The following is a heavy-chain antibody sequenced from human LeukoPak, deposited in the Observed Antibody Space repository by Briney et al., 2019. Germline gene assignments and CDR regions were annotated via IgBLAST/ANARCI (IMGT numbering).Heavy chain of an antibody. V-gene: IGHV3-30*02. J-gene: IGHJ4*02. CDR3: AKGGAVVPAATGIDY. CDR1: GFTFSSYG. CDR2: IRYDGSNK. D-gene: IGHD2-2*01. Sequence: GGSLRLSCAASGFTFSSYGMHWVRQAPGKGLEWVAFIRYDGSNKYYADSVKGRFTISRDNSKNTLYLQMNSLRAEDTAVYYCAKGGAVVPAATGIDYWGQGTLVTVSS.